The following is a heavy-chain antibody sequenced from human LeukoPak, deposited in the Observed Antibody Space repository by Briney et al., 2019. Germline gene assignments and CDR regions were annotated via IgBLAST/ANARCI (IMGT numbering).Heavy chain of an antibody. CDR1: GFTVSSNY. Sequence: GGSLRLSCAASGFTVSSNYMSWVRQAPGKGLEWVSVIYSGGSTYYADSVKGRFTISRDNSENTLYLQMNSLRAEDAAVYYCAREDGVRPVGAFDIWGQGTMVTVSS. V-gene: IGHV3-53*05. CDR2: IYSGGST. D-gene: IGHD4-17*01. CDR3: AREDGVRPVGAFDI. J-gene: IGHJ3*02.